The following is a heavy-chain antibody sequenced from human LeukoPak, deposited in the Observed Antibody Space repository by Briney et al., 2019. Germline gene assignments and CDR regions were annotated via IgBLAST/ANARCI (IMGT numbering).Heavy chain of an antibody. Sequence: ASVKVSCKASGYTFTGYYMHWVRQAPGQGLEWMGWINPNSGGTNYAQKFQGRVTMTRDTSISTAYMELSRLRSDDTAVYYCARDRGSGSYYNGGADYWGQGTLVTVSS. CDR2: INPNSGGT. CDR3: ARDRGSGSYYNGGADY. V-gene: IGHV1-2*02. CDR1: GYTFTGYY. D-gene: IGHD3-10*01. J-gene: IGHJ4*02.